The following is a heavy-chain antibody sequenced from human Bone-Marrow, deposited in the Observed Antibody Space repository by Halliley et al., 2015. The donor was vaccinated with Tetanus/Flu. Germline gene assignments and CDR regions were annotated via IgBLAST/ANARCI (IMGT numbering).Heavy chain of an antibody. CDR2: DGSRQ. Sequence: DGSRQYYADSVKGRFTVSRDNSKSTLFLQMNSLRPEDTAVYYCARGYCSSTNCYSGYYYGMDVWGQGTTVTVSS. V-gene: IGHV3-30-3*01. CDR3: ARGYCSSTNCYSGYYYGMDV. J-gene: IGHJ6*02. D-gene: IGHD2-2*02.